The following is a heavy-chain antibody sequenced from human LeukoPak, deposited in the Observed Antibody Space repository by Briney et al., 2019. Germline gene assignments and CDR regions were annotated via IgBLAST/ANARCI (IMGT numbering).Heavy chain of an antibody. CDR1: GFTFWSYG. J-gene: IGHJ4*02. D-gene: IGHD3-9*01. CDR2: ISGSGGST. CDR3: VKVDNGILTGYYAFDY. V-gene: IGHV3-23*01. Sequence: PGGALRLPRAAPGFTFWSYGMSWVRQAPGGGVGWGSAISGSGGSTYFADSGKGRFTISRDKSKHTLYLQMNSLRAEDTAVYYCVKVDNGILTGYYAFDYWGQGTLVTVSS.